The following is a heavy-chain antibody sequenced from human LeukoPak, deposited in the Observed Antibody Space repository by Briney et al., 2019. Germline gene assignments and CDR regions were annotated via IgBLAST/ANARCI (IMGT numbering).Heavy chain of an antibody. Sequence: SETLSLTCTVSGYSISSGYYWGWIRQPPGKGLEWIGYIYYSGSTNYNPSLKSRVTISVDTSKNQFSLKLSSVTAADTAVYYCARVGRGAEGRYYFDYWGQGTLVTVSS. V-gene: IGHV4-38-2*02. CDR1: GYSISSGYY. D-gene: IGHD1-26*01. CDR3: ARVGRGAEGRYYFDY. J-gene: IGHJ4*02. CDR2: IYYSGST.